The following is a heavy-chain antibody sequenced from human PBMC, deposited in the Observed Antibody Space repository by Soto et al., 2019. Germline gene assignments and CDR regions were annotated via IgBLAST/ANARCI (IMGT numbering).Heavy chain of an antibody. CDR1: GGSINNYY. Sequence: SETLSLTCTVSGGSINNYYWIWIRQPPGKGLEWIGNILYNGDTKYNPSLKSRVTISVDMSKNQFSLKLSSLTAADTAVYYCARDVGYYYDSSGSMAFDIWGQGTMVTVSS. J-gene: IGHJ3*02. V-gene: IGHV4-59*01. D-gene: IGHD3-22*01. CDR3: ARDVGYYYDSSGSMAFDI. CDR2: ILYNGDT.